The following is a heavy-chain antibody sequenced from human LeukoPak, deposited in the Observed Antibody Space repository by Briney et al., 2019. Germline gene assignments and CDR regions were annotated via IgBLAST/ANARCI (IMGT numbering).Heavy chain of an antibody. CDR3: AREGITAMATGWFDP. CDR2: IYASGST. V-gene: IGHV4-61*02. CDR1: GGSISSGSYY. J-gene: IGHJ5*02. Sequence: SETLSLTCTVSGGSISSGSYYWSWIRQPAGKGLEWIGRIYASGSTYYNPSLKSRVTISVDTSKNQFSLKLSSVTAADTAVYYCAREGITAMATGWFDPWGQGTLVTVSS. D-gene: IGHD5-18*01.